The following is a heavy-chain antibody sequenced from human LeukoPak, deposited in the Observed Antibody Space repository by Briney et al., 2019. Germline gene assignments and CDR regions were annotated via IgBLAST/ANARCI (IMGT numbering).Heavy chain of an antibody. V-gene: IGHV3-30*02. CDR1: GFTFSSYG. D-gene: IGHD5-24*01. Sequence: PGGSLRLSCAASGFTFSSYGMHWVRQAPGKGLEWVAFIRYDGSNKYYADSVKGRFTISRDNSKNTLYLQMNSLRAEDTAVYYCAKDLERWLQLPLLLDYWGQGTLVTVSS. CDR3: AKDLERWLQLPLLLDY. CDR2: IRYDGSNK. J-gene: IGHJ4*02.